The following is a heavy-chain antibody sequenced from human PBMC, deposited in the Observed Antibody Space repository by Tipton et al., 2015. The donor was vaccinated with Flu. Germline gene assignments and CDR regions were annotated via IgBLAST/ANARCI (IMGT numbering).Heavy chain of an antibody. D-gene: IGHD5-12*01. V-gene: IGHV4-61*02. CDR2: ISTRGST. CDR1: GDALSSSGYY. CDR3: ARDLRGYSGYTGGDAFDM. Sequence: TLSLTCTVSGDALSSSGYYRSWIRQPAGKGLEWIGRISTRGSTNYNASLESRVTLSRDTSKNHISLRLTSATAADTALYYCARDLRGYSGYTGGDAFDMWGRGIMVFVSS. J-gene: IGHJ3*02.